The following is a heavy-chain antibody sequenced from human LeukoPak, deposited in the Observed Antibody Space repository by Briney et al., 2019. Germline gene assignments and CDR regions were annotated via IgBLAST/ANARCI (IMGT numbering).Heavy chain of an antibody. CDR1: GFTFSLYA. Sequence: GGSLRLSCAASGFTFSLYAMSWVRQAPGEGPEWVANIKQDESEKDYADSVRGRFTISRDNAKNSLFLQMNSLRAEDTALYYCATYSGVHHKTFDDWGQGTLVTVSS. J-gene: IGHJ4*02. CDR3: ATYSGVHHKTFDD. V-gene: IGHV3-7*03. D-gene: IGHD1-26*01. CDR2: IKQDESEK.